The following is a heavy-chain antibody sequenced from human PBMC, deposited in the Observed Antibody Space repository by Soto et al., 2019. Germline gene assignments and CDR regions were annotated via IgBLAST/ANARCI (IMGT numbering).Heavy chain of an antibody. CDR2: MNPNSGNT. V-gene: IGHV1-8*01. J-gene: IGHJ6*02. CDR3: ARGGVSSSWQRIYCYYYCMDV. CDR1: GYTFTSYD. D-gene: IGHD6-13*01. Sequence: ASVKVSCKASGYTFTSYDINWVRQATGQGLEWMGWMNPNSGNTGYAQKFQGRVTMTRNTSISTAYMELSRLRSEDTAVYYCARGGVSSSWQRIYCYYYCMDVWGQGTTVTVSS.